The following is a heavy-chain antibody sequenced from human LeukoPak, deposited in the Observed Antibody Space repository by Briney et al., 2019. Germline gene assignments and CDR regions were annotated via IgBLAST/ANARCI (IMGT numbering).Heavy chain of an antibody. V-gene: IGHV3-30*02. D-gene: IGHD4-23*01. CDR3: ARFTVVTPSSAFDI. J-gene: IGHJ3*02. CDR2: IRYDGSNK. CDR1: GFTFSSYA. Sequence: GGSLRLSCPASGFTFSSYAMHWVRQAPGKGLEWVAFIRYDGSNKYYSDSVKGRFTISRDNSKNTLYLQMNSLRAEDTAVYYCARFTVVTPSSAFDIWGQGTMVTVSS.